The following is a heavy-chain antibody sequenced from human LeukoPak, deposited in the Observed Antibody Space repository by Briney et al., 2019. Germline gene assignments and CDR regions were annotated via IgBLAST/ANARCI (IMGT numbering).Heavy chain of an antibody. CDR3: ARLGSFFDY. CDR2: IYYIGST. CDR1: GGSISGYY. V-gene: IGHV4-59*01. J-gene: IGHJ4*02. D-gene: IGHD5-12*01. Sequence: SETLSLTCTVSGGSISGYYWSWIRQPPGKGLEWIGYIYYIGSTNYNPSLKSRVTISVDTSKNQFSLKLSSVTAADTAEYYCARLGSFFDYWGQGTLVTVSS.